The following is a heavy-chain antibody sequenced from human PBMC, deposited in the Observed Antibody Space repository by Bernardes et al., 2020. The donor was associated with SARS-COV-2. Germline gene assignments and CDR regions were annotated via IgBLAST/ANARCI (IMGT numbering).Heavy chain of an antibody. Sequence: GGSLRLSCAASGFTFSSYAMSWVRQAPGKGLEWVSAISGSGGSTYYADSVKGRFTISRDNSKNTLYLQMNSLRAEDTAVYYCARDGGYCSSTSCYLVSYYYYMDVWGKGTTVTVSS. V-gene: IGHV3-23*01. CDR2: ISGSGGST. CDR1: GFTFSSYA. D-gene: IGHD2-2*01. CDR3: ARDGGYCSSTSCYLVSYYYYMDV. J-gene: IGHJ6*03.